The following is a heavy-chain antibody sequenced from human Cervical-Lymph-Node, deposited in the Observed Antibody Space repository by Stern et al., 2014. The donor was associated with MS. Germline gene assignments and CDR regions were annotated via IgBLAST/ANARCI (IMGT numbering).Heavy chain of an antibody. J-gene: IGHJ6*02. Sequence: EVQLVESGGGLVQPGRSLRLSCAASGFTFDDYAMHWVRQAPGKGLEWVSGISWNSGSIGYADSVKGRFTISRDNAKNSLYLQMNSLRAEDTALYYCAKDLEAAAGIDFYYYYGMDVWGQGTTVTVSS. D-gene: IGHD6-13*01. V-gene: IGHV3-9*01. CDR1: GFTFDDYA. CDR2: ISWNSGSI. CDR3: AKDLEAAAGIDFYYYYGMDV.